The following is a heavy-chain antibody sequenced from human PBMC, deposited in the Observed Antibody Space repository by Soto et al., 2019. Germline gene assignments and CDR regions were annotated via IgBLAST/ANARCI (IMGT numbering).Heavy chain of an antibody. J-gene: IGHJ5*02. Sequence: QVQLQQWGAGLLKPSETLSLTCAVYGGSFSGYYWSWIRQPPGKGLEWIGEINHSGSTNYNPSLNSRSTISVDTSKNQFSLKLSSVTAADTAVYYCARRMVRGVIITNWFDLWGQGTLVTVSS. CDR2: INHSGST. D-gene: IGHD3-10*01. CDR1: GGSFSGYY. V-gene: IGHV4-34*01. CDR3: ARRMVRGVIITNWFDL.